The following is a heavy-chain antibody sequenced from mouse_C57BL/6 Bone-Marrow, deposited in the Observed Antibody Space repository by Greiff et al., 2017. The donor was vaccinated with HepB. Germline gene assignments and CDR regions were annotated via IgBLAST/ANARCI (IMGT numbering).Heavy chain of an antibody. J-gene: IGHJ2*01. D-gene: IGHD1-1*01. CDR1: GFTFSDYY. Sequence: EVMLVESEGGLVQPGSSMKLSCTASGFTFSDYYMAWVRQVPEKGLEWVANINYDGSSTYYLDSLKSRFIISRDNAKNILYLQMSSLKSEDTATYYCARGVYYGSSYWGQGTTLTVSS. CDR2: INYDGSST. CDR3: ARGVYYGSSY. V-gene: IGHV5-16*01.